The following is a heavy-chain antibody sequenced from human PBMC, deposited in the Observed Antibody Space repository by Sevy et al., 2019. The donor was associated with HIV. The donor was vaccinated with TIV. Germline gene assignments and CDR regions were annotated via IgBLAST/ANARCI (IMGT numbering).Heavy chain of an antibody. CDR1: GDSLSSGAYS. V-gene: IGHV4-30-2*01. J-gene: IGHJ3*02. Sequence: SETLSLTCAVSGDSLSSGAYSWNWIRQPPGKALEWIGYIFHTGNTYYNSSLRSRVTISVDTSKIQFSLKMTSVTAADTAVYYCARDGGTVTSPGCFDIWGQGTMVTVSS. CDR2: IFHTGNT. D-gene: IGHD4-17*01. CDR3: ARDGGTVTSPGCFDI.